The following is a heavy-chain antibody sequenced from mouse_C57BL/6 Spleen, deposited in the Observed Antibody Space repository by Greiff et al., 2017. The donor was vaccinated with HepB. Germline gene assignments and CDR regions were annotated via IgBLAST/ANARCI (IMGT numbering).Heavy chain of an antibody. J-gene: IGHJ1*03. V-gene: IGHV2-9-1*01. CDR2: IWTGGGT. CDR1: GFSLTSYA. Sequence: VQLVESGPGLVAPSQSLSITCTVSGFSLTSYAISWVRQPPGKGLEWLGVIWTGGGTNYNSALKSRLSISKDNSKSQVVLKMNSLQTDDTARYYCARNLYYGSSYWYFDVWGTGTTVTVSS. CDR3: ARNLYYGSSYWYFDV. D-gene: IGHD1-1*01.